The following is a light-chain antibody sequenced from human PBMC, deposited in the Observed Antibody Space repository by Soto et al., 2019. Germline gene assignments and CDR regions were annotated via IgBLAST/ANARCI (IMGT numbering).Light chain of an antibody. J-gene: IGLJ2*01. Sequence: QSVLTQPASVSGSPGQSITISCTGTSSDVGGYNYVSWYQQHPGKAPKLMIYEVSNQPSGVSNRFSGSKSGNTASLTISGLQDEDEADYYCSSYTSSSTPVVFGGGTKLTVL. CDR2: EVS. V-gene: IGLV2-14*01. CDR1: SSDVGGYNY. CDR3: SSYTSSSTPVV.